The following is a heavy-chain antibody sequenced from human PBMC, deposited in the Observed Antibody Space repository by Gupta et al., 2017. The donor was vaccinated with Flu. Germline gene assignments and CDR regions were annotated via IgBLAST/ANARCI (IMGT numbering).Heavy chain of an antibody. CDR1: GASISDSNFY. Sequence: QVQMQESGPGLVKPSETLSLSCAVSGASISDSNFYWGRVRQSPGKGLEWIGNAYFSGSTYYNPSLKGRVAVSVDTSKNEVSLRLTSVTATDSGIYYCARSPVVVRRYWYFDLWGRGALGTVAS. CDR3: ARSPVVVRRYWYFDL. V-gene: IGHV4-39*01. D-gene: IGHD3-22*01. CDR2: AYFSGST. J-gene: IGHJ2*01.